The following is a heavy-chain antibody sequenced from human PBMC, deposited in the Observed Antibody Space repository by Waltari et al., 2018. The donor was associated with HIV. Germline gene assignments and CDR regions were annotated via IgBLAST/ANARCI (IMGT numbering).Heavy chain of an antibody. V-gene: IGHV1-24*01. CDR2: FDPKQGKT. CDR1: GYTLSEVS. Sequence: QIPLVQSGAEVKKPGSSVKVSCKVSGYTLSEVSTHWVRRAPGKGLGWMGGFDPKQGKTIYAQNFQGRVTMTEDAATDTAYMELSSLRSEDTAVYYCTTEGLYCSGGTCYSRFDPWGQGTLVTVSS. CDR3: TTEGLYCSGGTCYSRFDP. J-gene: IGHJ5*02. D-gene: IGHD2-15*01.